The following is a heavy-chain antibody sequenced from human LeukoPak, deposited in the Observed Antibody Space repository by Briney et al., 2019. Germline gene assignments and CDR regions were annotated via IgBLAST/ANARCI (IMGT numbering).Heavy chain of an antibody. J-gene: IGHJ6*02. D-gene: IGHD1-26*01. V-gene: IGHV3-53*01. Sequence: PGGSLRLSCAASGFTVSSNHMSWVRQAPGKGLEWVSVIYSGGSTYYADTVKGRFTISRDNSKNTLYLQMNSLRAEDTAVYYCARGQSRSPPYYVNYYYGMDVWGQGTTVTVSS. CDR2: IYSGGST. CDR1: GFTVSSNH. CDR3: ARGQSRSPPYYVNYYYGMDV.